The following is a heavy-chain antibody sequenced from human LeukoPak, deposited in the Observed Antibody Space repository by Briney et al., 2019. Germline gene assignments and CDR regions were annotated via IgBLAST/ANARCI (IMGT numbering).Heavy chain of an antibody. Sequence: GGSLRLSCVASGFTFSNNWMSWVRQAPGKGLEWVANIKQDGSERYYVDSVKGRFTISRDNAKNSLYLQMNSLRAEDTAVYYCAREYNWGQGTLVTVSS. D-gene: IGHD5-12*01. CDR3: AREYN. J-gene: IGHJ4*02. V-gene: IGHV3-7*01. CDR1: GFTFSNNW. CDR2: IKQDGSER.